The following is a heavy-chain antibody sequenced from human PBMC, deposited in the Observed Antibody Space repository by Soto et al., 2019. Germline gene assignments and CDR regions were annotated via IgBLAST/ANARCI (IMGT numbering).Heavy chain of an antibody. Sequence: QVQLMESGGGVVQPGRSLRLSCAASGFTFSYYGMHWVRQAPGQGLEWVAVVSYDGSNKNYADSVKGRFTISRDNSENTLYLQMNSLRPEDTAVYFCAKVQGDYGANLLSYWGQGTLVTVSS. CDR1: GFTFSYYG. CDR2: VSYDGSNK. V-gene: IGHV3-30*18. CDR3: AKVQGDYGANLLSY. D-gene: IGHD4-17*01. J-gene: IGHJ4*02.